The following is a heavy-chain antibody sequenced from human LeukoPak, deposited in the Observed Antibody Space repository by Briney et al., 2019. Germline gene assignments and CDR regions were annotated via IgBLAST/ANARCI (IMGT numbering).Heavy chain of an antibody. Sequence: PSETLSLTCTVSGGSISSSSYYWGWIRQPPGKGLEWIGSIYYSGSTYYNPSLKSRVTISVDTSKNQFSLKLSSVTAADTAVYYCASLRSVARGPFDIWGQGTMVTVSS. V-gene: IGHV4-39*07. J-gene: IGHJ3*02. D-gene: IGHD2-21*01. CDR1: GGSISSSSYY. CDR3: ASLRSVARGPFDI. CDR2: IYYSGST.